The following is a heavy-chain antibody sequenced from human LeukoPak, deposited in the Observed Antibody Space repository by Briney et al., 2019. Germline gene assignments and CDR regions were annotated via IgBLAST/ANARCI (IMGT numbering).Heavy chain of an antibody. CDR3: ARPYSSGWLVGAFDI. J-gene: IGHJ3*02. D-gene: IGHD6-19*01. Sequence: GGSLRLSCAASAFTFSSYSMNWVRQAPGKGLEWVSYISSSGSTLYYADSVKGRFTISRDNAKNSLYLQMNSLRAEDTAVYYCARPYSSGWLVGAFDIWGQGTMVTVSS. CDR2: ISSSGSTL. CDR1: AFTFSSYS. V-gene: IGHV3-48*04.